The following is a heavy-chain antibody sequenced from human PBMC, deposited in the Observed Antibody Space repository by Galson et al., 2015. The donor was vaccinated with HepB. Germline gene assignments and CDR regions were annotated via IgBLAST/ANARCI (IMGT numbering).Heavy chain of an antibody. Sequence: SVKVSCKASGSIFINYYIHWVRQAPGQGLEWMGMINPSGGGTSYAQKFRGRVTMTRDTSTGTVYMELSSLRSEDTAVYYCARSGGSSSVGGNINRGDFDSWGQGTLVTVSS. J-gene: IGHJ4*02. V-gene: IGHV1-46*01. CDR1: GSIFINYY. CDR3: ARSGGSSSVGGNINRGDFDS. D-gene: IGHD6-6*01. CDR2: INPSGGGT.